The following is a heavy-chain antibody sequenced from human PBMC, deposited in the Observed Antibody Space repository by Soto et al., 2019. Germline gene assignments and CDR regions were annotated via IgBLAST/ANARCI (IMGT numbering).Heavy chain of an antibody. CDR3: ARGGYIYSGYDWNYSGMVV. D-gene: IGHD5-12*01. CDR2: IYYSGST. V-gene: IGHV4-59*01. J-gene: IGHJ6*02. CDR1: GGSNSSYY. Sequence: PSETLSLTCTVSGGSNSSYYWSWIRQPPGKGLEGIGYIYYSGSTNYNPSLNSRVTISVDTFKNHFSLKLSSVTAADTAVYYCARGGYIYSGYDWNYSGMVVWCQGTTVTVFS.